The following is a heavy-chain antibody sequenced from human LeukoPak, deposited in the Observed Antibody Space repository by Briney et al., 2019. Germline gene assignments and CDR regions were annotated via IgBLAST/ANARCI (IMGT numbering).Heavy chain of an antibody. J-gene: IGHJ5*02. CDR1: GFTLSRNY. CDR2: INMDGSDT. V-gene: IGHV3-74*01. Sequence: PGGSLRLSCVASGFTLSRNYMHWVRQAPGKGLVWVSGINMDGSDTSYADSVKGRFTISRDNSKNALYLQMNSLRAEDTAVYYCAKAPLGYCSGGSCYWFDPWGQGTLVTVSS. D-gene: IGHD2-15*01. CDR3: AKAPLGYCSGGSCYWFDP.